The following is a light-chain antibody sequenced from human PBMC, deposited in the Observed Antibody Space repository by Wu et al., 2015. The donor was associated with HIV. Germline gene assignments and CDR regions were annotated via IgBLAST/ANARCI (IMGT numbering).Light chain of an antibody. CDR3: QQYGTSPAP. CDR1: QSVSSSY. V-gene: IGKV3-20*01. Sequence: EIVLTQSPGTLSLSPGERATLSCRASQSVSSSYIAWYQQKPGQAPSLLIYGASSRATGIPDRFSGSGSGTDFTLTISRLEPEDFAVYYCQQYGTSPAPFGGGTKVEIK. CDR2: GAS. J-gene: IGKJ4*01.